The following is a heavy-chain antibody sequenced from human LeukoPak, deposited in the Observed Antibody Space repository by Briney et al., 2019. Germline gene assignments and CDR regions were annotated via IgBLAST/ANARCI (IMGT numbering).Heavy chain of an antibody. V-gene: IGHV3-30*03. CDR3: ARGPLRGKAFDY. D-gene: IGHD1-26*01. CDR1: GFTFSSYG. CDR2: ISYDGSNK. Sequence: PGGSLRLSCAASGFTFSSYGMHWVRQAPGKGLEWVAVISYDGSNKYYADSVKGRFTISRDNSKNTLYLQMNSLRAEDTAVYYCARGPLRGKAFDYWGQGTLVTVSS. J-gene: IGHJ4*02.